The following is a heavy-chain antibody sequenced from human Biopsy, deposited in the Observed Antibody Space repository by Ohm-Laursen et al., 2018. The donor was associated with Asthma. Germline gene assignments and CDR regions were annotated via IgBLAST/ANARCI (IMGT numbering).Heavy chain of an antibody. CDR3: ARGGSRDLWGTYRYPWDY. V-gene: IGHV3-48*04. J-gene: IGHJ4*02. CDR1: GFTFSSYA. D-gene: IGHD3-16*02. CDR2: ITGSGSTI. Sequence: SLRLSCSASGFTFSSYAFNWVRQAPGKGLEWVSYITGSGSTIYYADSVKGRFTISRDNAKNSLFLQMNSLRAEDTAVYYCARGGSRDLWGTYRYPWDYWGQGTLVTVSS.